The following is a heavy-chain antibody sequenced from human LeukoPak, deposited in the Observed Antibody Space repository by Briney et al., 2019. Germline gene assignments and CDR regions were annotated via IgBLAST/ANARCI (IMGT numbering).Heavy chain of an antibody. CDR1: GGSISSGGYY. J-gene: IGHJ5*02. D-gene: IGHD6-6*01. CDR3: AREGSSSDNWFDP. V-gene: IGHV4-31*03. CDR2: IYYSGST. Sequence: SETLSLTCTVSGGSISSGGYYWSWIRQHPGKGLEWIGYIYYSGSTYYNPSLKSRVTISVDTSKNQFSLKLSSVTAADTAVYCCAREGSSSDNWFDPWGQGTLVTVSS.